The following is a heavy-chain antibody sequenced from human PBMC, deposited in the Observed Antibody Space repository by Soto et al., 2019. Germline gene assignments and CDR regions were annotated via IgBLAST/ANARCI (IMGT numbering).Heavy chain of an antibody. Sequence: QVQLQESGPGLVKPSETLSLTCTVSGGSISGYYWSWIRQPPGERLQWIADIYYSGGAKYNPSLKSRVNISVDTSRNQFSLRLSSVTAADTALYYCARHLGKWGWDYWGQGILVTVSS. J-gene: IGHJ4*02. CDR1: GGSISGYY. V-gene: IGHV4-59*08. CDR3: ARHLGKWGWDY. D-gene: IGHD7-27*01. CDR2: IYYSGGA.